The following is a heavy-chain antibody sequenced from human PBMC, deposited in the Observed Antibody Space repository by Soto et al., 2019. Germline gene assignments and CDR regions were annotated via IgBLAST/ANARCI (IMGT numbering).Heavy chain of an antibody. CDR1: GLTFSSYS. Sequence: EVPLVESGGGLVKPGGSLRLSCAASGLTFSSYSMNWVRQAPGKGLEWVSSISSSSSYIYYADSVKGRFTISRDNAKNSLYLQMNSLRAEDTAVYYCARDFGLLLDYWGQGTLVTVSS. CDR2: ISSSSSYI. D-gene: IGHD2-21*02. J-gene: IGHJ4*02. V-gene: IGHV3-21*01. CDR3: ARDFGLLLDY.